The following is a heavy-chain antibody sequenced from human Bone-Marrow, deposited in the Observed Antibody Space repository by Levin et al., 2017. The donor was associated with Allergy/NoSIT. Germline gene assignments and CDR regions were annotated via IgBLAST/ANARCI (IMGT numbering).Heavy chain of an antibody. CDR2: ISHTGDT. CDR1: PESFNDYI. J-gene: IGHJ6*03. CDR3: ARGPQSSMDGSAREHFYYHDMDV. D-gene: IGHD5-24*01. Sequence: SETLSLTCGVYPESFNDYIWTWIRQPPGKGLEWIGEISHTGDTDYNPSLKSRVTISLDTPKDHFSLKLMSVTAADTAVYYCARGPQSSMDGSAREHFYYHDMDVWGKGTTVTVSS. V-gene: IGHV4-34*01.